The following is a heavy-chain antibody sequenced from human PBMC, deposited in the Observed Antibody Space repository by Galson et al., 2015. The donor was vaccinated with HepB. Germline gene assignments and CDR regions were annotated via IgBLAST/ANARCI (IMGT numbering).Heavy chain of an antibody. Sequence: SLRLSCAASGFTFSRYSMHWVRQAPGKGLEYVSAINNNGGSTYYANSVKGRFTISRDNSKNTVYLQMGSLRAEDMAVYFCARDLSSERGYGLDVWGQGTTVIVSS. CDR1: GFTFSRYS. V-gene: IGHV3-64*01. CDR2: INNNGGST. J-gene: IGHJ6*02. D-gene: IGHD6-6*01. CDR3: ARDLSSERGYGLDV.